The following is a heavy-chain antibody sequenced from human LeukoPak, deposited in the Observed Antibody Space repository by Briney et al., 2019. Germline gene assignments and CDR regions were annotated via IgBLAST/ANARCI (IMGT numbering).Heavy chain of an antibody. CDR2: ISYDGSNK. CDR1: GFTFSSYW. J-gene: IGHJ6*02. D-gene: IGHD2-8*01. V-gene: IGHV3-30*18. CDR3: AKGGYCTNGVCYTYYYYYGMDV. Sequence: GGSLRLSCAASGFTFSSYWMHWVRQAPGKGLEWVAVISYDGSNKYYADSVKGRFTISRDNSKNTLYLQMNSLRAEDTAVYYCAKGGYCTNGVCYTYYYYYGMDVWGQGTTVTVSS.